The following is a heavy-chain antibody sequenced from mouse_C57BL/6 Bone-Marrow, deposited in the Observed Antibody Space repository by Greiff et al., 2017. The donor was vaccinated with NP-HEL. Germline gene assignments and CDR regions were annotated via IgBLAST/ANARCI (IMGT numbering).Heavy chain of an antibody. CDR1: GYAFTNYL. CDR2: INPGSGGT. CDR3: ARGGWLLPYFDY. J-gene: IGHJ2*01. V-gene: IGHV1-54*01. Sequence: QVQLKESGAELVRPGTSVKVSCKASGYAFTNYLIEWVKQRPGQGLEWIGVINPGSGGTNYNEKFKGKATLTADKSSSTAYMQLSSLTSEDSAVYFCARGGWLLPYFDYWGQGTTLTVSS. D-gene: IGHD2-3*01.